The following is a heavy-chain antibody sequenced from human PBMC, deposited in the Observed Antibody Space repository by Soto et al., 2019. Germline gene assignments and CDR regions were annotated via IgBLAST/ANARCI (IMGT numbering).Heavy chain of an antibody. V-gene: IGHV1-69*01. J-gene: IGHJ6*02. D-gene: IGHD3-22*01. CDR3: ARDVTTRLPKIVIRRGMDV. Sequence: QGQLVQSGAEVKKPGSSVKVSCKASGGTFSSYAISWVRQAPVKGLEWMGGIIPIFGTANYAQKFQGRVTITADEYTSTAYMELSSLRSEDTAVYYCARDVTTRLPKIVIRRGMDVWGQGTTVTVSS. CDR2: IIPIFGTA. CDR1: GGTFSSYA.